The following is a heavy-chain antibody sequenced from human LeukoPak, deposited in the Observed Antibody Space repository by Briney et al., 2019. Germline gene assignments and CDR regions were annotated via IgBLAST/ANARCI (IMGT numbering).Heavy chain of an antibody. CDR1: GGTFSSYA. D-gene: IGHD6-19*01. J-gene: IGHJ6*03. Sequence: SVKVSCKASGGTFSSYAIRWVRQAPGQGLEWMGGIIPIFGTANYAQKFQGRVTITTDESTSTAYMELSSLRSEDTAVYYCARASIAVAGYYYYYMDVWGKGTTVTVSS. CDR2: IIPIFGTA. V-gene: IGHV1-69*05. CDR3: ARASIAVAGYYYYYMDV.